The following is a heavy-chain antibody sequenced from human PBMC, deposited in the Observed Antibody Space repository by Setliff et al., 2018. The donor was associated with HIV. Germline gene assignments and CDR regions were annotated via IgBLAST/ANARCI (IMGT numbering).Heavy chain of an antibody. D-gene: IGHD6-13*01. J-gene: IGHJ4*02. V-gene: IGHV3-30*02. CDR1: GFNFNDFG. CDR3: AKNLYSSIWSPLDY. CDR2: ILFDGTYK. Sequence: GGSLRLSCVASGFNFNDFGMHWVRQAPGKGLDWVASILFDGTYKYYAASVKGRFTISRDNSKNTLFLQMGSLRTEDTAVYFCAKNLYSSIWSPLDYWGQGTLVTVSS.